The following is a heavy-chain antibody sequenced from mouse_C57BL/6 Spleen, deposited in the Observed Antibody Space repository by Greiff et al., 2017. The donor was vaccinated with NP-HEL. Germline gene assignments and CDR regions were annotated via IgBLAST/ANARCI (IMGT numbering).Heavy chain of an antibody. Sequence: QVQLKESGAELVKPGASVKMSCKASGYTFTTYPIEWMKQNHGKSLEWIGNFHPYNDDTKYNEKFKGKATLTVEKSSSTVYLELSRLTSDDSAVYYCARGHYGNYWYFDVWGTGTTVTVSS. CDR1: GYTFTTYP. V-gene: IGHV1-47*01. CDR3: ARGHYGNYWYFDV. D-gene: IGHD2-1*01. J-gene: IGHJ1*03. CDR2: FHPYNDDT.